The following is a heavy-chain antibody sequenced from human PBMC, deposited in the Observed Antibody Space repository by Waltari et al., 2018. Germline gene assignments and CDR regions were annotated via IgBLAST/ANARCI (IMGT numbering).Heavy chain of an antibody. D-gene: IGHD3-16*02. Sequence: QLYLVESGGGVVQPGRSLRLSCASSVFTFSSYGMPWFRQPPGKGLQWVAVISATGSNTYYADSVRGRFTISRDNSKNILYLQMNSLRAEDTAVYYCARDIAFGGVIVMNEAFDFRGRGTTVTVSP. J-gene: IGHJ3*01. V-gene: IGHV3-33*01. CDR3: ARDIAFGGVIVMNEAFDF. CDR1: VFTFSSYG. CDR2: ISATGSNT.